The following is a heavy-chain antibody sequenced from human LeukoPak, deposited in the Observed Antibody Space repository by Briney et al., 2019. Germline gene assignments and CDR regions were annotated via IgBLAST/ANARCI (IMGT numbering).Heavy chain of an antibody. Sequence: KPSETLSLTCTVSGGSISSYYWSWIRQPPGKGLEWIGYIYYSGSTNYNPSLKSRVTISVDTSKNQFSLKLSSVTAADTAAYYCARDGAPYARGEYFQHWGQGTLVTVSS. V-gene: IGHV4-59*01. D-gene: IGHD2-2*01. CDR2: IYYSGST. CDR3: ARDGAPYARGEYFQH. J-gene: IGHJ1*01. CDR1: GGSISSYY.